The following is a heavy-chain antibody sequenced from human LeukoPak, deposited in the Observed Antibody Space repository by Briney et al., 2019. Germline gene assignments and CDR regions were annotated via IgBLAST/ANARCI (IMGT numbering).Heavy chain of an antibody. CDR2: IYYSGST. V-gene: IGHV4-39*07. J-gene: IGHJ4*02. CDR3: ASSWEAVAGHR. D-gene: IGHD6-19*01. CDR1: GGSISSSSYY. Sequence: PETLSLTCTVSGGSISSSSYYWGWIRQPPGKGLEWIGSIYYSGSTYYNPSLKSRVTISVDTSKNQFSLKLSSVTAADTAVYYCASSWEAVAGHRWGQGTLVTVSS.